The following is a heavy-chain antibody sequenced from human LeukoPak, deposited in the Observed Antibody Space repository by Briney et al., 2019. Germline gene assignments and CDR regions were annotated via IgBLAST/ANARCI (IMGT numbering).Heavy chain of an antibody. CDR1: GYTLTELS. J-gene: IGHJ6*03. V-gene: IGHV1-24*01. CDR3: ATESVANYYMDV. D-gene: IGHD6-19*01. CDR2: FDPEDGET. Sequence: ALVKVSCKVSGYTLTELSMHWVRQAPGKGLEWMGGFDPEDGETICAQKFQGRVTMTEDTSTDTAYMELSSLRSEDTAVYYCATESVANYYMDVWGKGTTVTVSS.